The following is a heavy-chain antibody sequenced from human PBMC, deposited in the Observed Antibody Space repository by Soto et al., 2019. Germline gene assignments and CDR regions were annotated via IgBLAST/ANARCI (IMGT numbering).Heavy chain of an antibody. CDR1: GGSFSDYY. D-gene: IGHD3-16*01. Sequence: ASETLSLTCGVSGGSFSDYYWSWVRQPPGKGLEWMGEINHTGTAKYKPSLKSRISMSLDTSKNQFSLTLNSVTAADTAVYYCAIERYAYGSAYWGQGSLVTVSS. V-gene: IGHV4-34*01. CDR3: AIERYAYGSAY. J-gene: IGHJ4*02. CDR2: INHTGTA.